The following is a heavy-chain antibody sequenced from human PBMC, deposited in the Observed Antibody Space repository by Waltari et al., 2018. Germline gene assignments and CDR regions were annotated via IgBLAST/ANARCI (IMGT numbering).Heavy chain of an antibody. CDR3: VQLPGY. D-gene: IGHD2-15*01. CDR1: GGSIDSSHNY. CDR2: RYYRGST. J-gene: IGHJ4*02. V-gene: IGHV4-39*01. Sequence: QVQLQESGPGLVKPSETLSLTCTVSGGSIDSSHNYWGWIRPPPGKGLEWIGSRYYRGSTYYNPSLKGRVTISVDTSKNQFSLNLSSVTAADTAVYYCVQLPGYWGQGTLVTVSS.